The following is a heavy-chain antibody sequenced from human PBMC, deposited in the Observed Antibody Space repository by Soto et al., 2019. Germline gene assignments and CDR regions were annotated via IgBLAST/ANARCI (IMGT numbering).Heavy chain of an antibody. J-gene: IGHJ4*02. Sequence: QLQLQESGSGLVKPSQTLSLTCAVPGGSTSSGGYSWSWLRQPPGKGLEWIGYISHSGSTYYNPSLKSAVTISVDTSKNQFSLRLSSVTAADTAVYYCARGGLLPDYWGQGTLVTVAS. D-gene: IGHD6-19*01. V-gene: IGHV4-30-2*01. CDR3: ARGGLLPDY. CDR1: GGSTSSGGYS. CDR2: ISHSGST.